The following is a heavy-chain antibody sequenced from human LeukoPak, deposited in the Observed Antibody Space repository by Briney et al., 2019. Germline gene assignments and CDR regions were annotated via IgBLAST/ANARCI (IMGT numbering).Heavy chain of an antibody. J-gene: IGHJ4*02. Sequence: GGSLRLSCAASGFTFRSYSMNWVRQAPGKGLEWVSYISSSSSTIYYADSVKGRFTISRDNAKNSLYLQMNSLRAEDTAVYYCARDGGYCSSTSCYRPFDYWGQGTLVTVSS. CDR3: ARDGGYCSSTSCYRPFDY. CDR1: GFTFRSYS. V-gene: IGHV3-48*04. CDR2: ISSSSSTI. D-gene: IGHD2-2*01.